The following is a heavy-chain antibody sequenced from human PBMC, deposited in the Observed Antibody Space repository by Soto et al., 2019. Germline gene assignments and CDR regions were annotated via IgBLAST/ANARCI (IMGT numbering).Heavy chain of an antibody. CDR3: AKTQNDILDY. V-gene: IGHV3-48*02. J-gene: IGHJ4*02. CDR2: ITSSSDTI. Sequence: GGSLRLSCAASGFTFSSFHMNWVRQAPGRGLEWVAYITSSSDTIYYSDSVKGRFTISRDNGKNSLFLQMNSLRDEDTAVYYCAKTQNDILDYWGQGTLVTSPQ. D-gene: IGHD3-9*01. CDR1: GFTFSSFH.